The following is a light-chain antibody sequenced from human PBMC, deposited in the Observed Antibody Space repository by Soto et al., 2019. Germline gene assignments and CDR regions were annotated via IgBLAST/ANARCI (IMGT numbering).Light chain of an antibody. J-gene: IGKJ1*01. Sequence: DIQMTQSPSTLSASVGDRVTITCRASQSISNWLAWYQQKPGKAPKLLIYHASSLESGVPSRFSGSGSGTEFTLTISSLQPDDFATYYCQKYNRYWTFGQGTKVDIK. CDR2: HAS. V-gene: IGKV1-5*01. CDR1: QSISNW. CDR3: QKYNRYWT.